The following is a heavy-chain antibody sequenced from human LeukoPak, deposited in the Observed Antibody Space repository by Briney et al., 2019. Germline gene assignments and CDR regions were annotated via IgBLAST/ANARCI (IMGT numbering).Heavy chain of an antibody. CDR3: ARGQYYYDSSGYNFDY. CDR2: INPNSGGT. Sequence: ASVKVSCKASGYTFTGYYMHWVRQAPGQGLEWMGWINPNSGGTNYAQKFQGRVTMTRDTSISTAYMELSSLRSEDTAVYYCARGQYYYDSSGYNFDYWGQGTLVTVSS. V-gene: IGHV1-2*02. D-gene: IGHD3-22*01. CDR1: GYTFTGYY. J-gene: IGHJ4*02.